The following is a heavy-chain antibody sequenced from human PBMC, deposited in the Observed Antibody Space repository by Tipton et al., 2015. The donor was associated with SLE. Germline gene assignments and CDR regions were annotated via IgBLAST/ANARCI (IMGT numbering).Heavy chain of an antibody. J-gene: IGHJ3*02. Sequence: TLSLTCTVSGGSISSYYWSWIRQPPGKGLEWIGYIYTSGSTNYNPSLKSRVTISVDTPKNQFSLKLSSVTAADTAVYYCARVRYYDFWTGLDAFDIWGQGTMVTVSS. CDR1: GGSISSYY. CDR3: ARVRYYDFWTGLDAFDI. CDR2: IYTSGST. V-gene: IGHV4-4*09. D-gene: IGHD3-3*01.